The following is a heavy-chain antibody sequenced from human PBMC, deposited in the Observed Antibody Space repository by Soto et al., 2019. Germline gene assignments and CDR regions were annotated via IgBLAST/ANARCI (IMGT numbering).Heavy chain of an antibody. D-gene: IGHD2-15*01. V-gene: IGHV3-48*02. Sequence: EVQLVESGGGLVQPGGSLRLSCAASGFTFSTYSMNWVRQAPGQGLEWVSYISDSSSTIYYTDSVKGRFTISRDNAKNSLYLQVNSLRDEDTAVYYCARGRGLSTPYYYYIMAVWGQGTTVTVSS. CDR2: ISDSSSTI. CDR1: GFTFSTYS. CDR3: ARGRGLSTPYYYYIMAV. J-gene: IGHJ6*02.